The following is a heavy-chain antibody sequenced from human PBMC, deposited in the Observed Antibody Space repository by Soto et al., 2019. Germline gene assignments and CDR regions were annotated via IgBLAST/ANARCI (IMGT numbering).Heavy chain of an antibody. CDR2: IIPIFGTA. V-gene: IGHV1-69*12. CDR1: GGTFSSYA. J-gene: IGHJ6*02. D-gene: IGHD6-6*01. Sequence: QVPLVQSGAEVKQPGSSVKVSCKASGGTFSSYAISWVRQAPGQGLEWMGGIIPIFGTANYAQKFQGRVTITADESTSTAYMELSSLRSEDTAVYYCARPTYSSSSAAVDYYYGMDVWGQGTTVTVSS. CDR3: ARPTYSSSSAAVDYYYGMDV.